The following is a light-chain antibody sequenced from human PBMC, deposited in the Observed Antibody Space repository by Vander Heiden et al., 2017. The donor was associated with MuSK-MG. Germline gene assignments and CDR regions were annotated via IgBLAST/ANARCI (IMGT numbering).Light chain of an antibody. CDR1: QSLLYSSNNKNY. V-gene: IGKV4-1*01. CDR2: WAS. J-gene: IGKJ1*01. CDR3: HEDYHSPWT. Sequence: DIILTQSPDSLAVSLGERATINCRSSQSLLYSSNNKNYLAWYQQKPGQPPKLLIYWASTRESGVPDRFSGSGSGTDFTLTIRSLQAEDVAVYYCHEDYHSPWTFGQGTKVEIK.